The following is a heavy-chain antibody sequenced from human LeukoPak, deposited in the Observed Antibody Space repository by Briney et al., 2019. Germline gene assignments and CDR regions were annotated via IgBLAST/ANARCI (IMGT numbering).Heavy chain of an antibody. CDR3: ARAISYAYDSSGYYALYYFDY. CDR1: GFTLTSSA. V-gene: IGHV1-58*01. J-gene: IGHJ4*02. Sequence: ASVKVSCKAPGFTLTSSAVQWVRQARGQRPEWIGWTVVGSGNPKYAQKLQGRVTMTTDTSTSTAYMELRSLRSDDTAVYYCARAISYAYDSSGYYALYYFDYWGQGTLVTVSS. CDR2: TVVGSGNP. D-gene: IGHD3-22*01.